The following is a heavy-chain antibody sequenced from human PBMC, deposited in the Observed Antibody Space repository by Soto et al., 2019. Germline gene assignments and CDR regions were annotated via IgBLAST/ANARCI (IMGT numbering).Heavy chain of an antibody. V-gene: IGHV1-18*01. J-gene: IGHJ4*02. CDR3: ARDTSGYDPMQFFDY. D-gene: IGHD5-12*01. Sequence: ASVKVSCKASGYTFTSYGISWVRQAPGQGLEWMGWISAYNGNTNYAQKLQGRVTMTTDTSTSTAYMELRSLRSDDTAVYYCARDTSGYDPMQFFDYWGQGTLVTVSS. CDR1: GYTFTSYG. CDR2: ISAYNGNT.